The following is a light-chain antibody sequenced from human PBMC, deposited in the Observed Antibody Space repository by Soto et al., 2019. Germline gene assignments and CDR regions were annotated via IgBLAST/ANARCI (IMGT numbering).Light chain of an antibody. CDR2: GAS. CDR1: QSVSSSD. CDR3: QQYGSSPVA. V-gene: IGKV3-20*01. J-gene: IGKJ1*01. Sequence: EMVLTQSPGTLSLSPGERATLSCRASQSVSSSDLAWYQQKPGQAPRLLIYGASSRATGIPDRFSGSGSGTAFTLTISRLEPEDFAVYYCQQYGSSPVAFGQGTKVEIK.